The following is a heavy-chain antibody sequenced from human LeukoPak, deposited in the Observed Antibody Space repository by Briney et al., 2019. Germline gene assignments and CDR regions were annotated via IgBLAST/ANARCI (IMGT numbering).Heavy chain of an antibody. CDR2: IYYADS. Sequence: SETLSLTCAVSGGSISSGDYSWSWIRQPPGKGLEWIGYIYYADSYYNPSLKSRVTISLDTSKNQFSLKLNSVTAADTAVYYCASHSGGYAYWGQGTLVTVSS. D-gene: IGHD5-12*01. CDR1: GGSISSGDYS. V-gene: IGHV4-30-4*07. J-gene: IGHJ4*02. CDR3: ASHSGGYAY.